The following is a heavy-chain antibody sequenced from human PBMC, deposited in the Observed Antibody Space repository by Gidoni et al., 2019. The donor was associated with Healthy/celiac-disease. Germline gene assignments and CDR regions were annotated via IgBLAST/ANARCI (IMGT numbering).Heavy chain of an antibody. Sequence: VQLVQSRAAVKKPCASVHVSCKASGSPFTSYGLRCLRQAPGQGLEWMGWLRAYNGNTSYEKKIQGRVTMTTDTSTSTAYMELRSLRADDTAVYYCARTPLHIAVAVPGYYFDYWGQGTLVTVSS. CDR2: LRAYNGNT. D-gene: IGHD6-19*01. CDR1: GSPFTSYG. CDR3: ARTPLHIAVAVPGYYFDY. V-gene: IGHV1-18*04. J-gene: IGHJ4*02.